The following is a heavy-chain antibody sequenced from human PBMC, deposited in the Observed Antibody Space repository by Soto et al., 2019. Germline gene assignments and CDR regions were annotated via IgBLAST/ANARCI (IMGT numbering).Heavy chain of an antibody. CDR3: VNGGASYTSSWYAH. D-gene: IGHD6-13*01. CDR1: GFTFSNYA. CDR2: ISDSGGSI. J-gene: IGHJ5*02. Sequence: EVQLLESGGGLVQPGESLTLSCAASGFTFSNYAMHCVRQAPGKGLNWVSTISDSGGSIYYIDSVRGRFTISRDSSKNTLYLQMTSLRVEDPAIYYCVNGGASYTSSWYAHWGRGILVNVSS. V-gene: IGHV3-23*01.